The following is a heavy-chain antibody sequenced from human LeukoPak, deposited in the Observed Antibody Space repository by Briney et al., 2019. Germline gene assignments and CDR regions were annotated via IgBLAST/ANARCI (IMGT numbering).Heavy chain of an antibody. D-gene: IGHD7-27*01. V-gene: IGHV3-30*03. J-gene: IGHJ3*01. CDR2: ISYDGSNK. Sequence: PGGSLRLSCAASGFTFSSYGMHWVRQAPGKGLEWVAVISYDGSNKYYADSVKGRFTISRDNSKNTLYLQMNSLRAEDTAVYYCAREDDSWGPNNLDLWGQGTMVTVSS. CDR1: GFTFSSYG. CDR3: AREDDSWGPNNLDL.